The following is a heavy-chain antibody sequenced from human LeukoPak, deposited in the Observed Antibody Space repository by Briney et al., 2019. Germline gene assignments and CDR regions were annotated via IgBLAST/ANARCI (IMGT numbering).Heavy chain of an antibody. D-gene: IGHD3-10*01. CDR1: GFTFSNYV. CDR3: AGSPTYYKREV. CDR2: ISYDGINK. Sequence: PGGSLRLSCEASGFTFSNYVIHWVRQAPGKGLEWLAVISYDGINKYYADSVKGRFTISRDHSKTTVDLQMDSLGGADTAVYYCAGSPTYYKREVGGRGPTFTVSS. V-gene: IGHV3-30-3*01. J-gene: IGHJ6*03.